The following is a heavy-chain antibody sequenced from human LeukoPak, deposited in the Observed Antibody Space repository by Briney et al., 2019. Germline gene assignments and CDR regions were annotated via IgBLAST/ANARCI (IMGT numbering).Heavy chain of an antibody. V-gene: IGHV4-59*01. CDR3: ARASYSSGWYLGY. CDR1: GGSISGYY. CDR2: IYSSGST. D-gene: IGHD6-19*01. Sequence: PSETLSLTCTVSGGSISGYYWSWIRQPPGKGLEWIGYIYSSGSTNYNPSLKSRVTISVDTSKNQFSLKVSSVTAADTAVYYCARASYSSGWYLGYWGQGTQVTVSS. J-gene: IGHJ4*02.